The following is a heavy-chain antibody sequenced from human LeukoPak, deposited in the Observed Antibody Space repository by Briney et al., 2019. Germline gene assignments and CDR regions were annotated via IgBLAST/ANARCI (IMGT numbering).Heavy chain of an antibody. CDR2: IYTSGST. V-gene: IGHV4-4*07. D-gene: IGHD1-20*01. J-gene: IGHJ5*02. CDR1: GASISSYY. Sequence: PSETLSLTCTVSGASISSYYWSWIRQPAGKGLEWIGRIYTSGSTNYNPSLKSRVTMSVDTSKNQFSLKLSSVTAADTAVYYCARDRGITGNANWFDPLGQGTLVTVSS. CDR3: ARDRGITGNANWFDP.